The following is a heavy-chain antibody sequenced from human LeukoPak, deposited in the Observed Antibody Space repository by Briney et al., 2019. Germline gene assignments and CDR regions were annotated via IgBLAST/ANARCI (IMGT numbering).Heavy chain of an antibody. J-gene: IGHJ5*02. V-gene: IGHV4-59*01. CDR3: ARTTEDCNSASCYQYCFDP. CDR2: IYYSGST. D-gene: IGHD2-2*01. Sequence: SETLSLTCTVSGGSISGYYWSWIRQPPGKGLEWIGYIYYSGSTNYNPSLKSRVTISVDTSKNQFSLKLSSVTAADTAVYYCARTTEDCNSASCYQYCFDPWGQGTLVTVSS. CDR1: GGSISGYY.